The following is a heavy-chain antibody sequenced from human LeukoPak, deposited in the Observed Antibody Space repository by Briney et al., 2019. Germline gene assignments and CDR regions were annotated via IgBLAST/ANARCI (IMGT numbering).Heavy chain of an antibody. CDR2: ISGSGGST. CDR1: GFTFSSHA. V-gene: IGHV3-23*01. D-gene: IGHD6-19*01. J-gene: IGHJ4*02. CDR3: AKIPSGWYGNFDY. Sequence: GGSLRLSCAASGFTFSSHAMSWVRQAPGKGLEWVSAISGSGGSTYYADSVKGRFTISRDNSKNTLYLQMNSLRAEDTAVYYCAKIPSGWYGNFDYWGQGTLVTVSS.